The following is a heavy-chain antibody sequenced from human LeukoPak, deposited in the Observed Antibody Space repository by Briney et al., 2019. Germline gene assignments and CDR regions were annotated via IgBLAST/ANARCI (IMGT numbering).Heavy chain of an antibody. Sequence: SETLSLTGTVSGGSISSYYWSWIRQPPGKGLEWIGYIYYSGSTNYNPSLKSRVTISVDTSKNQFSLKLSSVTAADTAVYYCAKDNPPANYYYDSSGYDFDYWGQGTLVTVSS. D-gene: IGHD3-22*01. CDR2: IYYSGST. CDR3: AKDNPPANYYYDSSGYDFDY. J-gene: IGHJ4*02. V-gene: IGHV4-59*01. CDR1: GGSISSYY.